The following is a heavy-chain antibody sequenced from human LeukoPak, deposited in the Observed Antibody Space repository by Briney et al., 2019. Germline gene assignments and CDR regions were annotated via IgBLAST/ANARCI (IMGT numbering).Heavy chain of an antibody. Sequence: SETLSLTCTVSGGSISSGGYYWSWIRQHPGKGLEWIGYIYYSGSTNYNPSLKSRVTISVDTSKNQFSLKLSSVTAADTAVYYCARSYSSGWYFIDYWGQGTLVTVSS. D-gene: IGHD6-19*01. J-gene: IGHJ4*02. CDR1: GGSISSGGYY. CDR3: ARSYSSGWYFIDY. V-gene: IGHV4-61*08. CDR2: IYYSGST.